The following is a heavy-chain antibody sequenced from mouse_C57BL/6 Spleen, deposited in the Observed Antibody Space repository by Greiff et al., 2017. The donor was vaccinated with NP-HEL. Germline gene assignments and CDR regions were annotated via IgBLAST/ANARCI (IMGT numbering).Heavy chain of an antibody. Sequence: QVQLQQPGAELVRPGASVTLSCKASGYTFTDYEMHWVKQTPVHGLEWIGAIDPETGGTAYNQKFKGKAILTADKSSSTAYMELRSLTSEDSAVYYCKGWLLEWFAYWGQGTLVTVSA. CDR2: IDPETGGT. D-gene: IGHD2-3*01. J-gene: IGHJ3*01. CDR3: KGWLLEWFAY. CDR1: GYTFTDYE. V-gene: IGHV1-15*01.